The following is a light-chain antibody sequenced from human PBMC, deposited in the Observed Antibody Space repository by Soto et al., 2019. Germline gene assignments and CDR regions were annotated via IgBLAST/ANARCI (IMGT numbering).Light chain of an antibody. CDR1: QSISSNY. CDR3: QQYGSSLTWT. V-gene: IGKV3-20*01. Sequence: EIVLTQSPGTLPLSPGERATLSCRASQSISSNYLAWYQQKPGQAPRLLIYGASSRATGTPDRFSGSGSGTDFTLTISGLEPEDFAVYYCQQYGSSLTWTFGQGTKVEIK. CDR2: GAS. J-gene: IGKJ1*01.